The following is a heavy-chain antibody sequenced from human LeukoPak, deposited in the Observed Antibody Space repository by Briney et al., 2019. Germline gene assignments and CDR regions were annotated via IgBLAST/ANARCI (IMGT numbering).Heavy chain of an antibody. D-gene: IGHD2-15*01. CDR3: AKYVDAKDPPYALGV. J-gene: IGHJ6*02. V-gene: IGHV3-23*01. CDR2: ISASGGST. Sequence: PGGSLRLSCAVLWLKFSHHAMQFVRQAPGKGLEWVSGISASGGSTWYADSVKGRFTISRDNSKNTLYLQMNSLTAEDRTVYYCAKYVDAKDPPYALGVWGQGTTVTVSS. CDR1: LKFSHHA.